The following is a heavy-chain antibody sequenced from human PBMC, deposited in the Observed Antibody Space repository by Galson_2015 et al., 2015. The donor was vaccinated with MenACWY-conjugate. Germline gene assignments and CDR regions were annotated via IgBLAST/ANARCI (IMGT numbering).Heavy chain of an antibody. D-gene: IGHD5-24*01. CDR1: GFRFSSST. Sequence: SLRLSCAASGFRFSSSTLYWVRQAPGKGLEWVAVVSYDGSTKYYTDSVKGRFTISRDNSKNMVSLQMNSLRPEDTAVYYCVRAEGWLRSAFDIWGQGTMVTVSS. CDR3: VRAEGWLRSAFDI. CDR2: VSYDGSTK. V-gene: IGHV3-30*10. J-gene: IGHJ3*02.